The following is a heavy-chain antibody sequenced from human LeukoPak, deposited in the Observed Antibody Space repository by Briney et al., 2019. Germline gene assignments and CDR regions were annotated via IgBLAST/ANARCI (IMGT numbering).Heavy chain of an antibody. CDR2: IYHSGST. CDR3: ARHPRELGLFGYFDL. D-gene: IGHD1-26*01. CDR1: GGSFSGYY. J-gene: IGHJ2*01. Sequence: SETLSLTCAVYGGSFSGYYWGWIRQPPGKGLEWIGSIYHSGSTYYNPSLKSRVTISVDTSKNQFSLKLSSVTAADTAVYYCARHPRELGLFGYFDLWGRGTLVTVSS. V-gene: IGHV4-38-2*01.